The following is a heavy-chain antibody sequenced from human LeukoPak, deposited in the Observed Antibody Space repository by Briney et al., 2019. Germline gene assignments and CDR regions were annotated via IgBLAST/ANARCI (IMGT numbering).Heavy chain of an antibody. CDR1: GLTFSGYG. J-gene: IGHJ4*02. V-gene: IGHV3-33*06. CDR3: AKDLGVTMVRGLCDY. D-gene: IGHD3-10*01. Sequence: GGSLRLSCAVSGLTFSGYGMHWVRQAPGKGLEWVAPIWYDGSNKYYADSVKGRFTISRDNSKNALYLQMDSLRAEDTGVYYCAKDLGVTMVRGLCDYWGQGTLVTVSS. CDR2: IWYDGSNK.